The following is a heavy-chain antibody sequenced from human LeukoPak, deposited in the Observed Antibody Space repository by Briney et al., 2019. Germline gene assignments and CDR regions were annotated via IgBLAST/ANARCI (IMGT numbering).Heavy chain of an antibody. D-gene: IGHD2-2*01. CDR1: GYSFTSYW. V-gene: IGHV5-51*01. CDR3: ARLGYCSSTSCYRGYTNWFDP. Sequence: GESLKISGQAPGYSFTSYWIGWVGQLQGKGREGMGIIYPGDSDTRYSPSFQGLVTISADKSNRTAYLQWSSLKASDTAMYYCARLGYCSSTSCYRGYTNWFDPWGQGTLVTVSP. CDR2: IYPGDSDT. J-gene: IGHJ5*02.